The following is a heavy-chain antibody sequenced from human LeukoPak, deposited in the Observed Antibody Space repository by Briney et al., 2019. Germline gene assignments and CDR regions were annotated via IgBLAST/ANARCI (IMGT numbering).Heavy chain of an antibody. J-gene: IGHJ3*02. CDR3: AVTMYCYDSSGYYYRGAFDI. CDR1: GYTFTGYY. V-gene: IGHV1-2*02. D-gene: IGHD3-22*01. CDR2: INPNSGGT. Sequence: ASVKVSCKASGYTFTGYYMHWVRQAPGQGLEWMGWINPNSGGTNYAQKFQGRVTMTRDTSISTAYMELSRLRSDDTAVYYCAVTMYCYDSSGYYYRGAFDIWGQGTMVTVSS.